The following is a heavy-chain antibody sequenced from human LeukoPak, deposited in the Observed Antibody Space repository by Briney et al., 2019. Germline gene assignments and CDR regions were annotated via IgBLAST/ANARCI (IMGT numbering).Heavy chain of an antibody. J-gene: IGHJ4*02. V-gene: IGHV3-23*01. CDR1: GFTFSSYA. Sequence: GGSLRLSCAASGFTFSSYAMSWVRQAPGKGLEWVSTIGSGVYSTYYADSVQGRFTISRDNSKNTLYLQMNSLRAEGTAVYYCAKDWSYSSSSAYYFDYWGQGTLVTVSS. CDR2: IGSGVYST. CDR3: AKDWSYSSSSAYYFDY. D-gene: IGHD6-6*01.